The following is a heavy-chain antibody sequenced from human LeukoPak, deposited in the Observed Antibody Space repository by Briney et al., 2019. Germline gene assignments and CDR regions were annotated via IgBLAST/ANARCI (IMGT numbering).Heavy chain of an antibody. CDR2: FDTEADET. CDR1: GYMFTELS. J-gene: IGHJ4*02. CDR3: AAELSSGYFDY. V-gene: IGHV1-24*01. Sequence: ASVKVSCTVSGYMFTELSMHWVRQAPGKGLEWMGGFDTEADETMYAQKFQGRVTMTEGTSTDTAYMELSSLRSEDTAIDYCAAELSSGYFDYWGQGTLVTVTS. D-gene: IGHD3-22*01.